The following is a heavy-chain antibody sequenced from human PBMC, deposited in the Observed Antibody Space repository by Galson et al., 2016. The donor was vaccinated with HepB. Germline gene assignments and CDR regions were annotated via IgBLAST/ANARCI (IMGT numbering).Heavy chain of an antibody. CDR3: ARDDTGTDNGGMAV. CDR2: GWHDGSNK. J-gene: IGHJ6*01. V-gene: IGHV3-33*01. Sequence: SLRLSCAASGFSFSTYGMNWVRQAPGKGLEWVAVGWHDGSNKYYADSVKGRFTISRDNSKNTLYLQMNTLRAEDTAIYYCARDDTGTDNGGMAVWGQGTTVTVSS. CDR1: GFSFSTYG. D-gene: IGHD1-1*01.